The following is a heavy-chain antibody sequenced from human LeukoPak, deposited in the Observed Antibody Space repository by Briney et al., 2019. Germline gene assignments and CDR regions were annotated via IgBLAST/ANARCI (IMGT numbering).Heavy chain of an antibody. D-gene: IGHD2-2*01. CDR2: IWYDGSNK. J-gene: IGHJ6*04. Sequence: GRSLRLSCAASGFTFSSYGMHWVRQAPGKGLEWVAVIWYDGSNKYYADSVKGRFTISRDNSKNTLYLQMNSLRAEDTAVYYCARDAGYCSSTSSYHGMDVWGKGTTVTVSS. V-gene: IGHV3-33*01. CDR3: ARDAGYCSSTSSYHGMDV. CDR1: GFTFSSYG.